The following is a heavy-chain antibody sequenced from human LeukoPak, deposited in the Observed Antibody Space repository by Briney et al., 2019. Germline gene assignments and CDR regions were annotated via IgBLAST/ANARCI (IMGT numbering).Heavy chain of an antibody. CDR2: INHSGST. Sequence: SETLSLTCAVYGGSFSGYYWSWIRQPPGKGLEWIGEINHSGSTNYNPSLKSRVTISVDTSKNQFSLKLSSVTAADTAVYYCARGPAMIVVVITTWISTTEYFQHWGQGTLVTVSS. CDR3: ARGPAMIVVVITTWISTTEYFQH. J-gene: IGHJ1*01. CDR1: GGSFSGYY. D-gene: IGHD3-22*01. V-gene: IGHV4-34*01.